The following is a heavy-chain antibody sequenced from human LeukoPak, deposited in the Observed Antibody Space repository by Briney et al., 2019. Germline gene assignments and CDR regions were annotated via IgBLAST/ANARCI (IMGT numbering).Heavy chain of an antibody. Sequence: AGGSLRLSCAASGFTFSSYSMNWVRQAPGKGLEWVSYISSSSSTIYYADSVKGRFTISRDNAKNSLYLQMNSLRAEDTAVYYCARALPYCSSTSCYIPYYMDVWGKGTTVTVSS. J-gene: IGHJ6*03. CDR2: ISSSSSTI. D-gene: IGHD2-2*02. CDR1: GFTFSSYS. CDR3: ARALPYCSSTSCYIPYYMDV. V-gene: IGHV3-48*04.